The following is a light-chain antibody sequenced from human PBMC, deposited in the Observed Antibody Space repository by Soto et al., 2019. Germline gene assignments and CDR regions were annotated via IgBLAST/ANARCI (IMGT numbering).Light chain of an antibody. CDR1: SSDVGGYNY. V-gene: IGLV2-14*01. J-gene: IGLJ1*01. CDR2: DVS. Sequence: QSALTQPASVSGSPGQSITISCTGTSSDVGGYNYVSWYQQHPGKAPKFMIYDVSNRPSGVSNRFSGSKSGNTASLTISGLQAEDEADYYCSSHTSSSTPVFGTGTKLTVL. CDR3: SSHTSSSTPV.